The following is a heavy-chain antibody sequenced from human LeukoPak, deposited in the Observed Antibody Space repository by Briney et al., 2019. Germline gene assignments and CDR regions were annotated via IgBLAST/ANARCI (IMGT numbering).Heavy chain of an antibody. Sequence: GGSLRLSCAASGFTFSSYAMSWVRQAPGKGLEWVSAISGSGGSTYYADSVKGRFTISRDNSKNTLYLQMNSLRAEATAVYYCARVLDVWASYRPAPQYWGQGTVVPVPS. CDR3: ARVLDVWASYRPAPQY. D-gene: IGHD3-16*02. CDR2: ISGSGGST. V-gene: IGHV3-23*01. J-gene: IGHJ1*01. CDR1: GFTFSSYA.